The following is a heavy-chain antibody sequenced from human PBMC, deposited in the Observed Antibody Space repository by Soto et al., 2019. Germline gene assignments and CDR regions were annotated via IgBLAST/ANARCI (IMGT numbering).Heavy chain of an antibody. D-gene: IGHD2-21*02. CDR1: GFILRNYW. CDR3: ARVQDCTLGPPFEH. J-gene: IGHJ4*02. Sequence: PGGSLRLSCADSGFILRNYWMSWVRQAPGMGLQWVASIKEDGSEKYYVDPVKGRFTISRENAKNTLYLQMNSLRAEDTAVYYCARVQDCTLGPPFEHCGQGPLVTVFS. CDR2: IKEDGSEK. V-gene: IGHV3-7*01.